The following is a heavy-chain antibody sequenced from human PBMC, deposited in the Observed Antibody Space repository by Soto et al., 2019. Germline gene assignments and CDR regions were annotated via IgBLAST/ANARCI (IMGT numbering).Heavy chain of an antibody. D-gene: IGHD2-15*01. J-gene: IGHJ6*02. CDR2: INPNSGGT. Sequence: ASVKVSCKASGYTFTGYYMHWVRQAPGQGLEWMGWINPNSGGTNYAQKFQGWVTMTRDTSISTAYMGLSRLRSDDTAVYYCARNSDCSGGSCYPAEIYGMDVWGQGTTVTVS. CDR3: ARNSDCSGGSCYPAEIYGMDV. V-gene: IGHV1-2*04. CDR1: GYTFTGYY.